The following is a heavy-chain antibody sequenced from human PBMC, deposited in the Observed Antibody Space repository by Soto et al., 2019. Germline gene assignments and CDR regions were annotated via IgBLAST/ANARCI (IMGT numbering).Heavy chain of an antibody. CDR3: ARGNPSLNTGLN. J-gene: IGHJ4*02. V-gene: IGHV1-8*01. Sequence: SVKVSCKASGYTFTSYDINWVRQATGQGLEWMGWMNPNSGNTGYAQKFQGRVTMTRNTSISTAYMELSSLRSEDTAVYYCARGNPSLNTGLNWGQGTLVTVSS. CDR2: MNPNSGNT. CDR1: GYTFTSYD.